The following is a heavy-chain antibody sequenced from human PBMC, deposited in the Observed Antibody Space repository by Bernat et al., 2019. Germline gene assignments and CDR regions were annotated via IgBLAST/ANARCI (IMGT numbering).Heavy chain of an antibody. CDR1: GFTSSSYG. Sequence: QVQLVESGGGVVQPGGSLRPSCAASGFTSSSYGMHWVRRAPGKGLEWVGFIRFDGSNKYYADAVKGRFTISRDNSKSTLYLQMNSLRAEDTAVYYCAKDGGSYWNCDYWGQGTLVTVSS. J-gene: IGHJ4*02. CDR3: AKDGGSYWNCDY. V-gene: IGHV3-30*02. D-gene: IGHD1-26*01. CDR2: IRFDGSNK.